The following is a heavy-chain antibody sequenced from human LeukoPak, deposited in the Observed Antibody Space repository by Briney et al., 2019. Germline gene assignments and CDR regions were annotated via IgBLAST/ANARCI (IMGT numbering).Heavy chain of an antibody. CDR1: GYTFTSYY. CDR2: INPSGGST. V-gene: IGHV1-46*01. J-gene: IGHJ3*02. D-gene: IGHD3-3*01. CDR3: ARGGAFWSGRDAFDI. Sequence: ASVKVSCKASGYTFTSYYMHWVRQAPGQGLEWMGIINPSGGSTSYAHKFQGRVNMTRDTSTSTVYMELSRLRSEDTAVYSCARGGAFWSGRDAFDIWGQGTMVTVSS.